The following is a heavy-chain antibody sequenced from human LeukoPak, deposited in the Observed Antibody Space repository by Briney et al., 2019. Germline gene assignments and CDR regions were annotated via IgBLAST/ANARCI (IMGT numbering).Heavy chain of an antibody. D-gene: IGHD2-2*01. Sequence: GASVKVSCKASGYTFTSYGISWVRQAPGQGLEWMGGIIPIFGTANYAQKFQGRVTITTDESTSTAYMELSSLRSEDTAVYYCAREDPFCSSTSCYFGYWGQGTLVTVSS. J-gene: IGHJ4*02. CDR3: AREDPFCSSTSCYFGY. V-gene: IGHV1-69*05. CDR2: IIPIFGTA. CDR1: GYTFTSYG.